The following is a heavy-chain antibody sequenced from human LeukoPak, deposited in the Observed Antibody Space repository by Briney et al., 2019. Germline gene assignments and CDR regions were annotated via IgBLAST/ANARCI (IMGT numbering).Heavy chain of an antibody. CDR1: GYTFTRYA. V-gene: IGHV1-3*01. J-gene: IGHJ2*01. CDR3: ARSPYGDGAWYFDL. D-gene: IGHD4-17*01. Sequence: ASVKVSCKASGYTFTRYAMHWVRQTPGQRLEWMGWINAGNGNTKYSQKFQGRVTITRDTSASTAYMELSSLRSENTAVYYCARSPYGDGAWYFDLWGSATLVTVSS. CDR2: INAGNGNT.